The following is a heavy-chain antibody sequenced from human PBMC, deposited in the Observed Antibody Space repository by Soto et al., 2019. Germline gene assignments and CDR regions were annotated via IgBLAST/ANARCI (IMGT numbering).Heavy chain of an antibody. J-gene: IGHJ6*02. CDR1: GFTFSSYG. Sequence: QVQLVESGGGVVQPGRSLRLSCAASGFTFSSYGMHWVRQAPGKGLEWVAVIWYDGSNKYYADSVKGRFTISRDNSKNTLYLQMNSLRAEDTAVYYCARDNETMITFGGVIVYYYYYGMDVWGQGTTVTVSS. V-gene: IGHV3-33*01. CDR3: ARDNETMITFGGVIVYYYYYGMDV. D-gene: IGHD3-16*02. CDR2: IWYDGSNK.